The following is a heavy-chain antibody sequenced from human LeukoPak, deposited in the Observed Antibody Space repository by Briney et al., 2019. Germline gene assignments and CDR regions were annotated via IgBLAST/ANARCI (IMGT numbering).Heavy chain of an antibody. J-gene: IGHJ4*02. V-gene: IGHV3-33*01. CDR1: GFTFSNYG. D-gene: IGHD1-26*01. CDR3: ARASGSYDY. CDR2: IWSDGSNK. Sequence: GGSLRLSCAASGFTFSNYGLHWVRQAPGKGLEWVAVIWSDGSNKYYADSVKGRFTISRDNSKNTLYLQMNSLRAEDTAVYYCARASGSYDYWGQGALVTASS.